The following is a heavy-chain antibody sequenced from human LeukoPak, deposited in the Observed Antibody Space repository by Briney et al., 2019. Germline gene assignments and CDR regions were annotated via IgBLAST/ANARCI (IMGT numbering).Heavy chain of an antibody. CDR1: GFTFSSYE. J-gene: IGHJ3*02. CDR3: AKVAAAVGDAFDI. V-gene: IGHV3-48*03. CDR2: ISSSGSTI. D-gene: IGHD6-13*01. Sequence: PGGSLRLSCAASGFTFSSYEMNWVRQAPGKGLEWVSCISSSGSTIYYADSVKGRFTISRDNAKNTLYLQMNSLRAEDTAVYYCAKVAAAVGDAFDIWGQGTMVTVSS.